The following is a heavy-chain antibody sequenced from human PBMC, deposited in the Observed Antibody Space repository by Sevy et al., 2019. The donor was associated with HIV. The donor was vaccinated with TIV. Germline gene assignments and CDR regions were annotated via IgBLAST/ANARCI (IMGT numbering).Heavy chain of an antibody. CDR3: AREDIVLGEGNYYGMDV. Sequence: GGSLRLSCAASGFTFSISAMTWVRQAPGKGLEWVSVISGSGNSAYYADSVKGRFTISRDNSKNTLSLQMNSLRAEDTAVYYCAREDIVLGEGNYYGMDVWGQGTTVTVSS. CDR1: GFTFSISA. J-gene: IGHJ6*02. CDR2: ISGSGNSA. D-gene: IGHD2-15*01. V-gene: IGHV3-23*01.